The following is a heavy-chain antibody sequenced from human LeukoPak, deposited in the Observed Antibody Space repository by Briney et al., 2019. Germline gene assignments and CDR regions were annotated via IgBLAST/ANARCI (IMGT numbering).Heavy chain of an antibody. J-gene: IGHJ6*02. D-gene: IGHD3-9*01. CDR1: GYTFTSYG. CDR3: ARRGVYDILTGRAYFHYGMDV. CDR2: ISAYNGNT. V-gene: IGHV1-18*01. Sequence: ASVTVSFKASGYTFTSYGISWVRQAPGQGLEWMGWISAYNGNTNYAQKLQGRVTMTTDTSTSTAYMELRSLRSDDTAVYYCARRGVYDILTGRAYFHYGMDVWGQGTTVTVSS.